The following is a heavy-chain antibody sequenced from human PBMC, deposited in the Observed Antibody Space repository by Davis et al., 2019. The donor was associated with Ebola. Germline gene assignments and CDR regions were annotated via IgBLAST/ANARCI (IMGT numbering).Heavy chain of an antibody. J-gene: IGHJ5*02. Sequence: AASVKVSCKASGYTFTSYGISWVRQAPGQGLEWMGWNSAYNGNTNYAQKLQGRVTMTTDTSTSTAYMELRSLRSDDTAVYYCARMLGYCSGGSCYTSGWFDPWGQGPRSPSPQ. CDR1: GYTFTSYG. V-gene: IGHV1-18*01. CDR2: NSAYNGNT. CDR3: ARMLGYCSGGSCYTSGWFDP. D-gene: IGHD2-15*01.